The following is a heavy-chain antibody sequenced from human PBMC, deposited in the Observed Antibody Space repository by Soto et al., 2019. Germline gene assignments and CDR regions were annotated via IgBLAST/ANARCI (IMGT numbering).Heavy chain of an antibody. V-gene: IGHV4-39*01. CDR2: ISYSGST. Sequence: PEETLSLTCTVSGGSISSSSYYWGWIRQPPGKGLEWIGSISYSGSTYYNPSLKSRVTMSVDTSKNQFSLKLTSVTAADTAVYYCARRRYSIGWSTNWFDPWGQGTLVTVSS. D-gene: IGHD6-19*01. CDR1: GGSISSSSYY. J-gene: IGHJ5*02. CDR3: ARRRYSIGWSTNWFDP.